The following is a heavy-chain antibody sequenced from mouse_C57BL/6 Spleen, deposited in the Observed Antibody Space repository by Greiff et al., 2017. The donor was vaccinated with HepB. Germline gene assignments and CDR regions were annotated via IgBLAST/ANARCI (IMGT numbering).Heavy chain of an antibody. V-gene: IGHV1-50*01. J-gene: IGHJ3*01. CDR1: GYTFTSYW. Sequence: QVQLQQPGAELVKPGASVKLSCKASGYTFTSYWMQWVKQRPGQGLEWIGEIDPSDSYTNYNQKFKGKATLTVDTSSSTAYMQLSSLTSEDSAVYYCARFLYDGYQFAYWGQGTLVTVSA. D-gene: IGHD2-3*01. CDR2: IDPSDSYT. CDR3: ARFLYDGYQFAY.